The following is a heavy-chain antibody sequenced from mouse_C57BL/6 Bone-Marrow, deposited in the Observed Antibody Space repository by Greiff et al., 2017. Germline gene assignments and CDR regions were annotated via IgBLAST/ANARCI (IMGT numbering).Heavy chain of an antibody. J-gene: IGHJ1*03. Sequence: EVHLVESGEGLVKPGGSLKLSCAASGFTFSSYAMSWVRQTPEKRLEWVAYISSGGDYIYYADTVKGRFTISRDNARNTLYLQMSSLKSEDTAMYYCTRDRDYGSRGGYFDVWGTGTTVTVSS. CDR1: GFTFSSYA. CDR2: ISSGGDYI. CDR3: TRDRDYGSRGGYFDV. D-gene: IGHD1-1*01. V-gene: IGHV5-9-1*02.